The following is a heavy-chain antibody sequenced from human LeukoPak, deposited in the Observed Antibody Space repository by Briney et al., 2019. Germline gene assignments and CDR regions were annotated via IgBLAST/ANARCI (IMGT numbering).Heavy chain of an antibody. D-gene: IGHD2-2*01. J-gene: IGHJ5*02. CDR1: GDSVSSNSVT. CDR3: AGRLTQYDCFDP. V-gene: IGHV6-1*01. Sequence: SQTLSLTCVISGDSVSSNSVTWNWIRQSPSRGLEWLGRTYYRSTWYNDYAVSVRGRITVNPDTSKNQFSLHLNSVTPEDTAVYCCAGRLTQYDCFDPWGQGILVTVSS. CDR2: TYYRSTWYN.